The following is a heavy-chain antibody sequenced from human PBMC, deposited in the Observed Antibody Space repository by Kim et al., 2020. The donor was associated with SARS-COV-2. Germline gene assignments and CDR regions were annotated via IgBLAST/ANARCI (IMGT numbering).Heavy chain of an antibody. V-gene: IGHV3-23*01. CDR3: AKADVYGDYPGYSDY. Sequence: DAVKGRFTISRDNSKTTLYLQMNSLRAEDTAVYYCAKADVYGDYPGYSDYWGQGTLVTVSS. D-gene: IGHD4-17*01. J-gene: IGHJ4*02.